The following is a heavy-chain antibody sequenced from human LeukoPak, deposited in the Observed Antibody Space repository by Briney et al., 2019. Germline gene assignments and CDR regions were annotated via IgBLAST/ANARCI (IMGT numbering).Heavy chain of an antibody. V-gene: IGHV4-59*01. J-gene: IGHJ2*01. Sequence: PSETLSLTCTVSGGSISSYYWSWIRQPPGKGLEWIGYIYYSGSTNYNPSLKSRVTISVDTSKNQFSLKLSSVTAADTAVYYCARSVLSDYVIWYFDLWGRGTLVTVSS. D-gene: IGHD5-12*01. CDR1: GGSISSYY. CDR2: IYYSGST. CDR3: ARSVLSDYVIWYFDL.